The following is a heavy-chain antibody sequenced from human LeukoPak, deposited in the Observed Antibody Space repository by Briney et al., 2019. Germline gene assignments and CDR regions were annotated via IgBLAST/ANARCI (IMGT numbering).Heavy chain of an antibody. J-gene: IGHJ6*03. D-gene: IGHD2-2*01. CDR2: INHSGST. CDR1: GGSFSGYY. V-gene: IGHV4-34*01. Sequence: SETLSLTCAVYGGSFSGYYWSWIRQPPGKGLERIGEINHSGSTNYNPSLKSRVTISVDTSKNQFSLKLSSVTSADTAVYYCARHPGVGSSTSCCDYYYYYYMDVWGKGTTVTISS. CDR3: ARHPGVGSSTSCCDYYYYYYMDV.